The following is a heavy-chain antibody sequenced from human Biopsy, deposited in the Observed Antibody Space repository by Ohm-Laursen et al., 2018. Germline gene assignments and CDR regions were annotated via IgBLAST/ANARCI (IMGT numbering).Heavy chain of an antibody. D-gene: IGHD5-18*01. J-gene: IGHJ6*02. CDR1: GFTFNNYG. V-gene: IGHV3-30*18. CDR2: IFYDGSNT. CDR3: AKDRYNYTPIGGFSMDD. Sequence: SLRLSCAASGFTFNNYGMQWVRQAPGKGLEWVAFIFYDGSNTYYADSVKGRFTISRDNSRDTLYLQMSSLRAEDTAVYYCAKDRYNYTPIGGFSMDDWGQGTTVTASS.